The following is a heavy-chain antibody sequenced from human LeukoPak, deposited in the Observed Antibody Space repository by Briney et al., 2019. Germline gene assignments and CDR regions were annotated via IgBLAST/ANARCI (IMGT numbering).Heavy chain of an antibody. CDR2: IYYSGSN. V-gene: IGHV4-39*01. CDR3: ARANYGSGSYYLRQYNWFDP. J-gene: IGHJ5*02. CDR1: GSSISSSSYY. D-gene: IGHD3-10*01. Sequence: PSETLSLTCTVSGSSISSSSYYWGWIRQPPRKGLEWIGSIYYSGSNYYTPSLKSRVTISVDTSKNQYSLKLRSVTAADTAVYYCARANYGSGSYYLRQYNWFDPWGQGTLVTVSS.